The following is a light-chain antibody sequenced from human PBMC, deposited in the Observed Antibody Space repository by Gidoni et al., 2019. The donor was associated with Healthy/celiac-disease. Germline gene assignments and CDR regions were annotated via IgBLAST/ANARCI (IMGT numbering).Light chain of an antibody. CDR1: SSDVGSYNL. J-gene: IGLJ2*01. Sequence: QSALTQPAAVSGYPGQSITIPCTGTSSDVGSYNLVSWYQQPPVKAPKLMIYEGSKRPSGVSNRFSGSKSGNTASLTISGLQAEDEADYYCCSYAGSSTHVVFGGGTKLTVL. CDR2: EGS. V-gene: IGLV2-23*01. CDR3: CSYAGSSTHVV.